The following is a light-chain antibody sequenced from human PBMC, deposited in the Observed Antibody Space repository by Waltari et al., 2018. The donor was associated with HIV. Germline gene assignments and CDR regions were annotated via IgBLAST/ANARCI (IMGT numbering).Light chain of an antibody. CDR1: QSIDNY. CDR2: AAS. Sequence: IQMTQSPSSLSASVGDRVTITCRASQSIDNYLNWYQQKPGKAPNILIFAASSLQSGVPSRFRGSGSGTDFTLTISSLHPEDFATYSCQQSYITPWTYGQGTKVDI. CDR3: QQSYITPWT. V-gene: IGKV1-39*01. J-gene: IGKJ1*01.